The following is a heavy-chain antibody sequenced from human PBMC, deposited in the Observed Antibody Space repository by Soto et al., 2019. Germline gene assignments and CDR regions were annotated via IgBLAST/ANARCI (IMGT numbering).Heavy chain of an antibody. CDR2: IYHSGST. J-gene: IGHJ2*01. CDR3: ARAPKITIFGVVTHYWYFDL. CDR1: GYSISSGYY. V-gene: IGHV4-38-2*02. D-gene: IGHD3-3*01. Sequence: SETLSLTCTVSGYSISSGYYWGWIRQPPGKGLEWIGSIYHSGSTYYNPSLKSRVTISVDTSKNQFSLKLSSVTAADTAVYYCARAPKITIFGVVTHYWYFDLWGRGTLVTVSS.